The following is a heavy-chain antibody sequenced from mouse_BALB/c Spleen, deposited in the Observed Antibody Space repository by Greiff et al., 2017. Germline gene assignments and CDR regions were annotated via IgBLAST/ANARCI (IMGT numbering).Heavy chain of an antibody. D-gene: IGHD1-2*01. V-gene: IGHV1S137*01. CDR2: ISTYYGDA. Sequence: VQLQQSGAELVRPGVSVKISCKGSGYTFTDYAMHWVKQSHAKSLEWIGVISTYYGDASYNQKFKGKATMTVDKSSSTAYMELARLTSEDSAIYYCARGGTTATGGFDYWGQGTTLTVSS. J-gene: IGHJ2*01. CDR1: GYTFTDYA. CDR3: ARGGTTATGGFDY.